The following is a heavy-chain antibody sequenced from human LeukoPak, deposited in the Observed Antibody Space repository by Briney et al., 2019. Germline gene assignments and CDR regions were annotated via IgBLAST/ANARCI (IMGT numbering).Heavy chain of an antibody. CDR2: INSDGSST. Sequence: GGSLRLSCAASGFTFSSYWMHWVRQAPGKGLVWVSRINSDGSSTSYADSVKSRFTISRDNAKNTLYLQMNSLRAEDTAVYYCAKSYNGYESKPDYWGQGTLVTVSS. CDR1: GFTFSSYW. CDR3: AKSYNGYESKPDY. V-gene: IGHV3-74*01. J-gene: IGHJ4*02. D-gene: IGHD5-12*01.